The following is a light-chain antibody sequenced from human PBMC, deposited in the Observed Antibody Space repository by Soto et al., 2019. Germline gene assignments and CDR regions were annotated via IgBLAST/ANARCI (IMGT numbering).Light chain of an antibody. CDR2: SNN. J-gene: IGLJ2*01. CDR1: SSNIGSNT. V-gene: IGLV1-44*01. CDR3: AAWDDSLNGSVV. Sequence: QSVLTQPPSASGTPGQRVTISCSGSSSNIGSNTVNWYQQLPGTAPKLLIYSNNQRPSGVPDRFSGSKSGTSASLAISGLQPEDEADYYCAAWDDSLNGSVVFGGGTQLTVL.